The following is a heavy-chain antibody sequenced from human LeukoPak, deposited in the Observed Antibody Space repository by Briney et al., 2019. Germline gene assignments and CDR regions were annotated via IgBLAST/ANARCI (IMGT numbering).Heavy chain of an antibody. J-gene: IGHJ4*02. CDR2: ISAYNGNT. V-gene: IGHV1-18*01. Sequence: PSVKVSCKASGYTFTSYGISWVRQAPGQGLEWMGWISAYNGNTNYAQKLQGRVTTTTDTSTSAAYMELRSLGSDDTAVYYCARGEDSGSYYGLDYWGQGTLVTVSS. D-gene: IGHD1-26*01. CDR3: ARGEDSGSYYGLDY. CDR1: GYTFTSYG.